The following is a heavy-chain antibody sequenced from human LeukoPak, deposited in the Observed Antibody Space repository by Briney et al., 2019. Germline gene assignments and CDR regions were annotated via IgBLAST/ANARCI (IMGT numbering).Heavy chain of an antibody. V-gene: IGHV3/OR16-9*01. CDR2: ISGNGGDI. J-gene: IGHJ4*02. CDR3: VRHSGRASGQ. CDR1: GSISGIHY. Sequence: GGSLRLSCATSGSISGIHYMSLLRQAPGRGPEWISYISGNGGDIAYADSVKGRFTISRDNAKNLLLLQMNSLRVEDTAVYHCVRHSGRASGQWGQGTLIAVSS. D-gene: IGHD3-10*01.